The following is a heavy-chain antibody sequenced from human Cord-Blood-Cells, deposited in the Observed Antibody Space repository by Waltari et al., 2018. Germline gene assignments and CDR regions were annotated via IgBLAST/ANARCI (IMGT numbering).Heavy chain of an antibody. CDR1: GGTFSSYT. CDR2: IIPILGIA. CDR3: ASNYYDSSGYYYARFDY. J-gene: IGHJ4*02. Sequence: QVQLVQSGAEVKKPGSSVKVSCKASGGTFSSYTISWVRQAPGQGLEWMGRIIPILGIANYAQKFQGRVTITADKSMSTAYMELSSLRSEDTAVYYCASNYYDSSGYYYARFDYWGQGTLVTVSS. V-gene: IGHV1-69*02. D-gene: IGHD3-22*01.